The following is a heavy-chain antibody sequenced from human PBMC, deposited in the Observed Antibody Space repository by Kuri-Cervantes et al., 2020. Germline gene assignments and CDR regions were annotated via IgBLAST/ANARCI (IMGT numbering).Heavy chain of an antibody. CDR2: ISAYNGNT. CDR1: GYTFTSYG. J-gene: IGHJ4*02. D-gene: IGHD3-10*01. Sequence: ASVKVSCKASGYTFTSYGISWVRQAPGRGLEWMGWISAYNGNTNYAQKLQGRVTMTTDTSTSTAYMELRSLRSDDTAVYYCARVQSRLWFRRGYFDYWGQGTLVTVSS. CDR3: ARVQSRLWFRRGYFDY. V-gene: IGHV1-18*01.